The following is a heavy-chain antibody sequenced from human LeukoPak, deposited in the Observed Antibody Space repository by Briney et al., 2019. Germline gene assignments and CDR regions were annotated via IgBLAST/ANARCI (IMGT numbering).Heavy chain of an antibody. J-gene: IGHJ4*02. V-gene: IGHV3-30*02. CDR1: GFSFSNYG. D-gene: IGHD3-9*01. CDR2: IRYDGSVK. Sequence: AGGSLRLSCAASGFSFSNYGMHWVRQAPGKGLEWVAFIRYDGSVKFYADSVKGRFTLSRDNSEDTLYLQMSRLRADDTAVYYCARDNEIWTGDPLPYYFDYWGQGTLVTVSS. CDR3: ARDNEIWTGDPLPYYFDY.